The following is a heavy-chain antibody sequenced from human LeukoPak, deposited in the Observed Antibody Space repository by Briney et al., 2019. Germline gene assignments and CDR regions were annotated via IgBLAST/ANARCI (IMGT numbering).Heavy chain of an antibody. D-gene: IGHD1-14*01. Sequence: PGGSLRLSCAASGFTVSNKYMSWARQAPGKGPEWVAMIYSGGPTHYADSAKGRFSISRDNSKNTLYLQMNGLRVEDTAVYYCARGFEAGNWFDPWGQGTLVTVSS. CDR3: ARGFEAGNWFDP. V-gene: IGHV3-66*02. J-gene: IGHJ5*02. CDR1: GFTVSNKY. CDR2: IYSGGPT.